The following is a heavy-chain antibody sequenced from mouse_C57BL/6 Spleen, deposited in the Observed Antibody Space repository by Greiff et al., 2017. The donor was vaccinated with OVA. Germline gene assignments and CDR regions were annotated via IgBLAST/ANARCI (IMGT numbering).Heavy chain of an antibody. J-gene: IGHJ2*01. D-gene: IGHD2-12*01. CDR3: AVTTGYY. CDR1: GYTFTSYW. V-gene: IGHV1-50*01. Sequence: QVQLKQPGAELVKPGASVKLSCKASGYTFTSYWMQWVKQRPGQGLEWIGEIDPSDSYTNYNQKFKGKATLTVDTSSSTAYMQLSSLTSEDSAVYYCAVTTGYYWGQGTTLTVSS. CDR2: IDPSDSYT.